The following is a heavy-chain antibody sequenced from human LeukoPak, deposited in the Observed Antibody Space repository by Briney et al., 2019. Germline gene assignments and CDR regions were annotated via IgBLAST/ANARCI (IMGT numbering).Heavy chain of an antibody. CDR3: AKGGQNNDFWRFDY. CDR1: GFTFSNYA. J-gene: IGHJ4*02. V-gene: IGHV3-23*01. Sequence: PGGSLRLSCAASGFTFSNYAMNWVRQAPGKGLEWVSSISGSGGSTYFAGSVKGRVTISRDNSKNTMYMQMNSLRVEDTAVYYCAKGGQNNDFWRFDYWGQGSLVTVSS. CDR2: ISGSGGST. D-gene: IGHD3-3*01.